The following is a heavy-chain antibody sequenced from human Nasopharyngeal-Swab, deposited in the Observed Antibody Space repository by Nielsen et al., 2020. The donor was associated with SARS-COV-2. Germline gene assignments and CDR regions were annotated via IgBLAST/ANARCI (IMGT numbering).Heavy chain of an antibody. V-gene: IGHV3-23*01. J-gene: IGHJ6*02. CDR1: GFTFSSYA. CDR3: AKAPAAYYDILIGYYYYGMDV. D-gene: IGHD3-9*01. Sequence: GESLKISCAASGFTFSSYAMSWVRQAPGKGLEWVSAISGSGGSTYYADSVKGRFTISRDKSKNTLYLQMNSLRAEDTAVYYCAKAPAAYYDILIGYYYYGMDVWGQGTTVTVSS. CDR2: ISGSGGST.